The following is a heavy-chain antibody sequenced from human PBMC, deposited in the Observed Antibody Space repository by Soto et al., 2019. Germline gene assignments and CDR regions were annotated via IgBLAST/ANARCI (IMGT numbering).Heavy chain of an antibody. Sequence: SETLSLTCTVSGASISGYYWSWIRQPPGKGLEWIGYIYYSGSTNYNPSLKSRVTISVDTSKNQFSLKVSSVTAADTAVYYCARERYCSGDSCYYGMDVWGQGTTVTVSS. CDR2: IYYSGST. V-gene: IGHV4-59*01. D-gene: IGHD2-15*01. CDR1: GASISGYY. CDR3: ARERYCSGDSCYYGMDV. J-gene: IGHJ6*02.